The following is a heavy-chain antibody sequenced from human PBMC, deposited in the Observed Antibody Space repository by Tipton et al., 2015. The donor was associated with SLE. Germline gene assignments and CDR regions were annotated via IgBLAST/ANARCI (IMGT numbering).Heavy chain of an antibody. CDR2: ISTYRGNT. CDR1: GYTFTTYS. J-gene: IGHJ4*02. V-gene: IGHV1-18*01. CDR3: ARGRVDKAMGVLDY. Sequence: QSGAEVKKPGASVKVSCKASGYTFTTYSINWVRQAPGQGLEWMGWISTYRGNTNYVKRFQGRASMTTDTSTSTAYMELRSLRSDDTAVYYCARGRVDKAMGVLDYWGQGTLVTVSS. D-gene: IGHD5-18*01.